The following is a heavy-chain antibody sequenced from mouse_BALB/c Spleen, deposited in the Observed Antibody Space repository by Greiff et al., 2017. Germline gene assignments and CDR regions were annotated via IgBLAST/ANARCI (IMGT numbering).Heavy chain of an antibody. D-gene: IGHD1-2*01. CDR2: IDPANGNT. CDR1: GFNIKDTY. V-gene: IGHV14-3*02. Sequence: VQLKQSGAELVKPGASVKLSCTASGFNIKDTYMHWVKQRPEQGLEWIGRIDPANGNTKYDPKFQGKATITADTSSNTAYLQLSSLTSEDTAVYYCARNYYGYGFADWGQGTVVTVAA. J-gene: IGHJ3*01. CDR3: ARNYYGYGFAD.